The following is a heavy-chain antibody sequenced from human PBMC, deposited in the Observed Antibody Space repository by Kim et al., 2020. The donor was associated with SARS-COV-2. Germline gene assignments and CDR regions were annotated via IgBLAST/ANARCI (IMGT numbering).Heavy chain of an antibody. CDR2: IDPSDSYT. CDR3: ARHTARGWGGYYFDY. Sequence: GESLKISCKASGYSFISYWISWVRQMPGKGLEWMGRIDPSDSYTNYSPSFQGHVAISADKSISTAYLQWSSLEASDTAMYYCARHTARGWGGYYFDYWGQGTLVTVSS. D-gene: IGHD5-18*01. J-gene: IGHJ4*02. CDR1: GYSFISYW. V-gene: IGHV5-10-1*01.